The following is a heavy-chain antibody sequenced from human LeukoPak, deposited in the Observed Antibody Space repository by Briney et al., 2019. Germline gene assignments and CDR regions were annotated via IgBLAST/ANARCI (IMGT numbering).Heavy chain of an antibody. CDR3: ARVGPFLEWLANFDY. Sequence: ASVKVSCKTSGYTFTGHYMHWVRQAPGQGLEWMGWINPNGGDKNYAQKFQARVTMTRDTSISTVYMELTWLTSDDTAVYYCARVGPFLEWLANFDYWGQGTLVTVSS. J-gene: IGHJ4*02. D-gene: IGHD3-3*01. CDR1: GYTFTGHY. V-gene: IGHV1-2*02. CDR2: INPNGGDK.